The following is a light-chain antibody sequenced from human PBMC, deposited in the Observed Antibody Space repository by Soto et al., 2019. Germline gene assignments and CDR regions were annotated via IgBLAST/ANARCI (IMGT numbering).Light chain of an antibody. CDR3: QQYDNSPIT. Sequence: IVLTQSPGTLSLSPGERATLSCRASQSVNRSYLAWYQQKPGQAPRLLIYGASSRATSIPDRFSGSGSGTDFTLTISGLDPEDFAVYYCQQYDNSPITFGQGTRLEIK. J-gene: IGKJ5*01. V-gene: IGKV3-20*01. CDR2: GAS. CDR1: QSVNRSY.